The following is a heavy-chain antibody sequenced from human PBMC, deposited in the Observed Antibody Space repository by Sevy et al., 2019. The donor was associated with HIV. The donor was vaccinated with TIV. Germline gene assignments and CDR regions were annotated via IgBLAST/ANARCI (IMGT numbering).Heavy chain of an antibody. CDR3: ARYYYDSSGYYDYSGMDV. V-gene: IGHV1-8*01. CDR2: MNPNSGNT. J-gene: IGHJ6*02. CDR1: GYTFTSYD. D-gene: IGHD3-22*01. Sequence: ASVKVSCKASGYTFTSYDINWVRQATGQGLEWMGWMNPNSGNTGYAQKFQGRVTTTRNTSISTAYMELSSLRSEDTAIYYCARYYYDSSGYYDYSGMDVWGQGTTVTVSS.